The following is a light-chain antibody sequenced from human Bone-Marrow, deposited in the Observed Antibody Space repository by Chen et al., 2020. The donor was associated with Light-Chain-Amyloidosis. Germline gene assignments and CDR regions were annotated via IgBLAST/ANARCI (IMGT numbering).Light chain of an antibody. V-gene: IGKV1-5*03. J-gene: IGKJ1*01. Sequence: DIQLPQSPSSLPASVGDRVTITCRASQNINVWLAWYQQKPGKGPKLLIYMASSLQTGVPSRFSGSGAGTEFTLTISSLQPDDCATYYCQQYNDFWTFGQGTTVEI. CDR1: QNINVW. CDR3: QQYNDFWT. CDR2: MAS.